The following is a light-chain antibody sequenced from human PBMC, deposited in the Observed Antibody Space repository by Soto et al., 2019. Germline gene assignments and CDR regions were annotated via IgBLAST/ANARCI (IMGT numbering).Light chain of an antibody. CDR3: QSYDSSSIGLI. J-gene: IGLJ2*01. Sequence: QSVLTQPPSASGAPGQWVTISCTGTNSNIGAGYDVTWYQHFPGTAPHLLIYVNTNRPSGVPDRFSGSKSGANTSLAIIGLQSAAEDDYYFQSYDSSSIGLIFGLGTKLTVL. CDR2: VNT. V-gene: IGLV1-40*01. CDR1: NSNIGAGYD.